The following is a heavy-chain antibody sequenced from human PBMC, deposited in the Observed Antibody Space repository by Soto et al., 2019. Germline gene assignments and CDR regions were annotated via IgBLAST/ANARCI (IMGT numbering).Heavy chain of an antibody. CDR2: LYDVDGS. V-gene: IGHV3-53*01. D-gene: IGHD1-1*01. CDR1: GLTVSGKKY. Sequence: DVQLVESGGGLMQPGESLRLSCAASGLTVSGKKYVAWVRQAPGKRLEGGSALYDVDGSFYADSVKGRFTTSSDSSKTTVYLQMTGMRPDDTAVYYCATWHEREHAYDVWGQGTTVTVSS. CDR3: ATWHEREHAYDV. J-gene: IGHJ3*01.